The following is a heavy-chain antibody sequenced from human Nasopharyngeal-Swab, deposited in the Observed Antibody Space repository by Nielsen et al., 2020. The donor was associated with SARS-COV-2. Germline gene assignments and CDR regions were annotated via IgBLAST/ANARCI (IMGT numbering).Heavy chain of an antibody. CDR1: GYTFTSYG. V-gene: IGHV1-18*01. CDR3: ARGYVLLWFGDDYYYGMDV. D-gene: IGHD3-10*01. J-gene: IGHJ6*02. CDR2: ISAYNGNT. Sequence: ASVKVSCKASGYTFTSYGISWVRQAPGQGLEWMGWISAYNGNTNYAQKLQGRVTMTTDTSTSTAYMELRSLRSDDTAVYYCARGYVLLWFGDDYYYGMDVWGQGTTVTVSS.